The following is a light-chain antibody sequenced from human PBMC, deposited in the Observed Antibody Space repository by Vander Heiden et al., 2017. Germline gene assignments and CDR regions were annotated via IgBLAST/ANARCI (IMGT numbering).Light chain of an antibody. CDR1: QSVLSSFNSKNH. J-gene: IGKJ1*01. V-gene: IGKV4-1*01. CDR2: WAS. CDR3: EQDSTKT. Sequence: IVLTQSPDSLAVSLGERATINCQSSQSVLSSFNSKNHLAWFRQKPRQPPELLIYWASTRESGVPDRLSASGSGTDFTLTISNMQAENVAVYYCEQDSTKTFGQGTKLEIK.